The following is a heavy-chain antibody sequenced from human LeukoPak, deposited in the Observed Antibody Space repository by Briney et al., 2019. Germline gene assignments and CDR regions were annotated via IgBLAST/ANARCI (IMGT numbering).Heavy chain of an antibody. D-gene: IGHD2/OR15-2a*01. CDR3: ARAEYSDC. J-gene: IGHJ4*02. Sequence: GGSLRLSCAASGFTFSNAWMSWVRQAPGKGLEWVSCISGSSSYMYYADSVKGRFTISRDNAKNSLYLQMNSLRAEDTAVYYCARAEYSDCWGQGTLVTVSS. V-gene: IGHV3-21*01. CDR2: ISGSSSYM. CDR1: GFTFSNAW.